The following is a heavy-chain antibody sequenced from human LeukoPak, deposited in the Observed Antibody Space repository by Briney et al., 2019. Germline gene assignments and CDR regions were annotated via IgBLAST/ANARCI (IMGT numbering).Heavy chain of an antibody. CDR1: GFTFSSYE. Sequence: PGGSLRLSCAASGFTFSSYEMNWVRQAPGKGLEWVSYISSSGSTIYYADSVKGRFTISRDNAKNSLYLQMNSLRAEDTAVYYCATDTANTYYFDYWGQGTLVTVSS. D-gene: IGHD5-18*01. V-gene: IGHV3-48*03. CDR2: ISSSGSTI. J-gene: IGHJ4*02. CDR3: ATDTANTYYFDY.